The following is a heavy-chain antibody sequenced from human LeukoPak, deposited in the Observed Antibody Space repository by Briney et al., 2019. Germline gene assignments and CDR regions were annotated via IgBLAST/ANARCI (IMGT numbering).Heavy chain of an antibody. CDR3: AKVQGGNNFHYGMDV. J-gene: IGHJ6*02. CDR1: GFTFSSYA. V-gene: IGHV3-23*01. CDR2: ISGSGGGT. D-gene: IGHD1-20*01. Sequence: GRSLRLSCAASGFTFSSYAMSWVRQAPGKGLEWVSAISGSGGGTYYVDSVKGRFTISGDNSKNTLYLQMNSLRAEDTAVYYCAKVQGGNNFHYGMDVWGQGTTVTVSS.